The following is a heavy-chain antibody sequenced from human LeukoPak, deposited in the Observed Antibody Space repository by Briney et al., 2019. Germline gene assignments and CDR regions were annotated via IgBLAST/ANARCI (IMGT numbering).Heavy chain of an antibody. V-gene: IGHV1-18*01. J-gene: IGHJ4*02. D-gene: IGHD2-2*01. CDR1: GYTFTSYG. CDR2: IGAYNGNT. Sequence: GASVKVSCKASGYTFTSYGISWVRQAPGQGLEWMGWIGAYNGNTNYAQKLQGRVTMTTDTSTSTAYMELRSLRSDDTAVYYCARDHSDIVVVPAAMSFDYWGQGTLVTVSS. CDR3: ARDHSDIVVVPAAMSFDY.